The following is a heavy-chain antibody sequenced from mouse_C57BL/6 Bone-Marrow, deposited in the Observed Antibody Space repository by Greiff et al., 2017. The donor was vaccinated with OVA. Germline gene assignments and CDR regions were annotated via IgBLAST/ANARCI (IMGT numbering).Heavy chain of an antibody. CDR1: GFTFSDYY. Sequence: EVQVVESGGGLVQPGGSLKLSCAASGFTFSDYYMYWVRQTPEKRLEWVAYISNGGGSTYYPDTVKGRFTNSRDNAKNTLYLQMSRLKSEDTAMYYCARAHYYGSSYFDYWGQGTTLTVSS. D-gene: IGHD1-1*01. CDR3: ARAHYYGSSYFDY. CDR2: ISNGGGST. V-gene: IGHV5-12*01. J-gene: IGHJ2*01.